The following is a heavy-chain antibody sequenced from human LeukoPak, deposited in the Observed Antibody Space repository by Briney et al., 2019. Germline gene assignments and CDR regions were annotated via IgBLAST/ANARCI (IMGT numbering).Heavy chain of an antibody. J-gene: IGHJ4*02. D-gene: IGHD3-22*01. CDR3: AKDEDYDSSGYYPIFDC. CDR2: ISRSGGST. V-gene: IGHV3-23*01. Sequence: GGSLRLSCAASGFTFSSYAMSWVRQAPGKGLEWVSAISRSGGSTYYAASAKGRFTISRDNSKDTLYLQMNSLRAEDTAVYYCAKDEDYDSSGYYPIFDCWGQGTVVTVSS. CDR1: GFTFSSYA.